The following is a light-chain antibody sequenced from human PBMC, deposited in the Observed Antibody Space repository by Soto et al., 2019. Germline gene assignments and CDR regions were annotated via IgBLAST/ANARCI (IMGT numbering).Light chain of an antibody. CDR1: SSDVGGYEY. CDR3: SSYTAGRTFA. J-gene: IGLJ2*01. V-gene: IGLV2-11*01. CDR2: HVG. Sequence: QSALTQPRSVSGSPGQSVTISCSGTSSDVGGYEYVSWYQQHPGKAPRLLIYHVGQRPSGVPDRFSGSKSGTTASLTISGLQADDEAEYFCSSYTAGRTFAFGGGTKLTVL.